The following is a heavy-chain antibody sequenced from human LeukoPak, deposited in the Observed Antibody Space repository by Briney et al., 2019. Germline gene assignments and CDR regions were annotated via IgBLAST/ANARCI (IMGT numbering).Heavy chain of an antibody. CDR2: IKQDGSEK. Sequence: PGGSLRLSCAASGFTFSNYWLSWVRQAPGKGLEWVANIKQDGSEKYYVDSVKGRFTISRDNAKNSLYLQMNSLRAEDTALYYCAKDIRWELRSAFDIWGQGTMVTVSS. V-gene: IGHV3-7*03. D-gene: IGHD1-26*01. J-gene: IGHJ3*02. CDR3: AKDIRWELRSAFDI. CDR1: GFTFSNYW.